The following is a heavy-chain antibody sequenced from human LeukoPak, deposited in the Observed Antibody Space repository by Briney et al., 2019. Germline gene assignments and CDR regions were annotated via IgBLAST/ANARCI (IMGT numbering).Heavy chain of an antibody. J-gene: IGHJ3*02. D-gene: IGHD3-10*01. Sequence: ASVKVSCKASGYTFTGYYMHWVRQAPGPGLEWMGWINPKSGGTNFAQKFRGRATMPGDTSISTDYMELSSLRSDDTAVYYCVSGNSVDYFRGPFDPFAIWGQGTMVTVSS. V-gene: IGHV1-2*02. CDR1: GYTFTGYY. CDR3: VSGNSVDYFRGPFDPFAI. CDR2: INPKSGGT.